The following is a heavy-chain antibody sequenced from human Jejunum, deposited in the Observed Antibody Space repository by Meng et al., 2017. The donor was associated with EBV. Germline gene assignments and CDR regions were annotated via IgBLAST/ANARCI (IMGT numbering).Heavy chain of an antibody. CDR2: ITVDNGNT. CDR3: ARDSSGYHAHDKVSDY. D-gene: IGHD2-15*01. CDR1: GYTLTSYG. J-gene: IGHJ4*02. V-gene: IGHV1-18*01. Sequence: QVQLVASGVEVEKPGAAVKVSCKTSGYTLTSYGISWGRQAPGQGPEWMGWITVDNGNTNYAPRLQGRATMTTDISTSTAYMELRSLRSDDTAVYYCARDSSGYHAHDKVSDYWGQGTLVTVSS.